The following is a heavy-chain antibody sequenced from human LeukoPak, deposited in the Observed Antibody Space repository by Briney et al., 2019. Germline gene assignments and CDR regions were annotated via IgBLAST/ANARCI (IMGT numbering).Heavy chain of an antibody. J-gene: IGHJ4*02. Sequence: GGSLRLSCAASGFTFSSYSMNWVRQAPGKGLEWVSYISSSSSTIYYADSVKGRFTISRDNAKNSLYLQMNSLRAEDTAVYYCARDDYYGGNQRFDYWGQGTLVTVSS. V-gene: IGHV3-48*04. CDR1: GFTFSSYS. CDR3: ARDDYYGGNQRFDY. CDR2: ISSSSSTI. D-gene: IGHD4-23*01.